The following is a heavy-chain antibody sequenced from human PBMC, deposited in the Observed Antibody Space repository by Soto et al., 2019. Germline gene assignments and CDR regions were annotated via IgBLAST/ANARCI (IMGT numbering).Heavy chain of an antibody. V-gene: IGHV3-23*01. D-gene: IGHD1-26*01. Sequence: GGSLRRSCAASGFTFSSYAMSWVRQAPGKGLEWVSAISGSGGSTYYADSVKGRFTISRDNSKNTLYLQMNSLRAEDTAVYYCAKHRSGSSTPDAFDIWGQGTMVTVAS. J-gene: IGHJ3*02. CDR2: ISGSGGST. CDR1: GFTFSSYA. CDR3: AKHRSGSSTPDAFDI.